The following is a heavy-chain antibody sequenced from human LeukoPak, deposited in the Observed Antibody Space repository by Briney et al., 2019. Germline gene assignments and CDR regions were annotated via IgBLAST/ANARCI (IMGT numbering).Heavy chain of an antibody. CDR1: GFILSSYG. CDR2: IRSDGSNK. J-gene: IGHJ4*02. Sequence: GGSLRLSCAASGFILSSYGMHWVRQAPGKGLEWVAFIRSDGSNKYYADSVKGRFTISRDSSENTLYLQMNSLRPEDTALYYCARDRLAFKARSWLGDGELLLGYFDYWGQGTLVTVSS. D-gene: IGHD3-10*01. CDR3: ARDRLAFKARSWLGDGELLLGYFDY. V-gene: IGHV3-30*02.